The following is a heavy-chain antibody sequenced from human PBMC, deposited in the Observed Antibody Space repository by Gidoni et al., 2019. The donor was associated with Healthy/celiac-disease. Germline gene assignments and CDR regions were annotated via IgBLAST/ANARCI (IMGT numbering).Heavy chain of an antibody. J-gene: IGHJ6*02. V-gene: IGHV1-3*01. Sequence: QVQLVQSGAEVKKPGASVKVSCKASGYTFTSYAMHWVRQAPGQRLEWMGWINAGNGNTKYSPQFQGRVPITRDTSASTAYMELSSLRSEDTAVYYCATSEYSSSSSDYYYYYGMDVWGQGTTVTVSS. CDR3: ATSEYSSSSSDYYYYYGMDV. CDR1: GYTFTSYA. D-gene: IGHD6-6*01. CDR2: INAGNGNT.